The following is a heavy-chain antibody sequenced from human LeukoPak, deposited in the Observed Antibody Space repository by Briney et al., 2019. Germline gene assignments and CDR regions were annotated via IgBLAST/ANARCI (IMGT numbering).Heavy chain of an antibody. CDR1: GYSISSSYY. D-gene: IGHD3-3*01. V-gene: IGHV4-38-2*02. CDR3: ARDSGYYDFWSGYFLSATPGGGFYP. CDR2: ISHSGST. J-gene: IGHJ5*02. Sequence: SETLSLTCTVSGYSISSSYYWGWIRQPPGKGLEWIGSISHSGSTYYNPSLKSRVTISVDTSKNQFSLQLSSVTAAATAVYYCARDSGYYDFWSGYFLSATPGGGFYPWGQRKLVTVSS.